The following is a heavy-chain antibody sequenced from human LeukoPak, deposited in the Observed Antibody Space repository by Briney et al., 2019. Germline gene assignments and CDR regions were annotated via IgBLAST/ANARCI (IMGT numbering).Heavy chain of an antibody. CDR3: ARSSIVVVTGSDY. D-gene: IGHD2-21*02. Sequence: GGSLRLSCAASGFSFSRYPMHWVRQAPGKGLEWVAVISNDGNDEHNADSVKGRFTISRDSSKNTLYLQMSNLRAEDTAVYYCARSSIVVVTGSDYWGRGTLVTVSS. V-gene: IGHV3-30-3*01. CDR1: GFSFSRYP. J-gene: IGHJ4*02. CDR2: ISNDGNDE.